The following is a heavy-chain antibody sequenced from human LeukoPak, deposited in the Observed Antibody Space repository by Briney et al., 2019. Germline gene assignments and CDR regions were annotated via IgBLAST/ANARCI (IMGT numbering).Heavy chain of an antibody. CDR1: GYTFTGYY. J-gene: IGHJ6*03. CDR2: INPNSGGT. Sequence: GASVKVSCKASGYTFTGYYIHWVRQAPGQGLEWMGWINPNSGGTNYAQKFQGRVTMTRDTSISTAYMELSRLRSDDTAVYYCARSVDIVVVPAQNSYYMDVWGKETTVTVSS. CDR3: ARSVDIVVVPAQNSYYMDV. V-gene: IGHV1-2*02. D-gene: IGHD2-2*01.